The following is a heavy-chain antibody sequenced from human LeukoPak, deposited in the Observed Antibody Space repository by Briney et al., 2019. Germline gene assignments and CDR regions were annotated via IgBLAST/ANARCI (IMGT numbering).Heavy chain of an antibody. CDR3: AKDPTPAYYYDSSGSHPHWFDP. CDR1: RFTFSNYA. Sequence: GGSLRLSCAAFRFTFSNYAMSWVRQAPGKGLEWVSAISDSGSHTYYADSVKGRFTISRDNSKNTLYLQMNSLRAEDTAVYYCAKDPTPAYYYDSSGSHPHWFDPWGQGTLVTVSS. D-gene: IGHD3-22*01. J-gene: IGHJ5*02. V-gene: IGHV3-23*01. CDR2: ISDSGSHT.